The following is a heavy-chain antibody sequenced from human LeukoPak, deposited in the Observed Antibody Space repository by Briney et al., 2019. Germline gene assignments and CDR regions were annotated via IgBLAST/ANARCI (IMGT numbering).Heavy chain of an antibody. CDR2: ISYDGSNK. D-gene: IGHD2-21*02. CDR3: ASSVVVTAILGY. V-gene: IGHV3-30-3*01. J-gene: IGHJ4*02. CDR1: GFTFSSYA. Sequence: GGSLRLSCAASGFTFSSYAMHWVRQAPGKGLEWVAVISYDGSNKYYADSVKGRFTISRDNSKNTLYLQMNSLRAEDTAVYYCASSVVVTAILGYWGQGTLVTVSS.